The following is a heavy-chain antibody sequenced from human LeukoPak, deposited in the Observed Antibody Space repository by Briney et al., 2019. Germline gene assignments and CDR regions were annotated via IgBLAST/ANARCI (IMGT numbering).Heavy chain of an antibody. CDR3: ARDFTIFDAFDI. D-gene: IGHD3-3*01. V-gene: IGHV3-74*01. Sequence: GGSLRLSCAASGFPFRSSWMHWVRQAPGRGLVWVSRLNADGISASYANSEKGRFTISRDNVKNTLYLQMNSLRAEDTAVYYCARDFTIFDAFDIWGQGTMVTVSS. CDR2: LNADGISA. J-gene: IGHJ3*02. CDR1: GFPFRSSW.